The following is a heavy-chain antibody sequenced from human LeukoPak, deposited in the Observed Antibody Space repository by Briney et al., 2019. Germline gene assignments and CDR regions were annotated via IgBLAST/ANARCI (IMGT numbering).Heavy chain of an antibody. CDR3: ARQYQLLKFLRAAFDI. CDR2: TSYNGNA. CDR1: GDSFISSSYY. Sequence: PSETLSLTCTVSGDSFISSSYYWGWVRQPPGKGLEWIGSTSYNGNAYYHPSLKSRVTISVDTSKNQFSLKMKSVTAADTAVYYCARQYQLLKFLRAAFDIWGQGTMVTVSS. V-gene: IGHV4-39*01. D-gene: IGHD2-2*01. J-gene: IGHJ3*02.